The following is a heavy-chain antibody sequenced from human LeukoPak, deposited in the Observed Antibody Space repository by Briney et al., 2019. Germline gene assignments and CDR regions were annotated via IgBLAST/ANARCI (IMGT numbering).Heavy chain of an antibody. CDR2: ISGSGGST. J-gene: IGHJ4*02. D-gene: IGHD6-19*01. CDR3: AKDQQWLAPPFDY. V-gene: IGHV3-23*01. CDR1: GFTFSSYA. Sequence: GGSLRLSCAASGFTFSSYAMSWVRQAPGKGLEWVSAISGSGGSTYYADSVKGRFAISRDDTKNTLYLPMNSLRAEDTAVYYCAKDQQWLAPPFDYWGQGTLVTVSS.